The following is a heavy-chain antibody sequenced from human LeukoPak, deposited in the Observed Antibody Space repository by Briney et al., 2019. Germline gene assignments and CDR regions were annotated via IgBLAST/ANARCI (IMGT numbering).Heavy chain of an antibody. D-gene: IGHD5-18*01. J-gene: IGHJ6*03. CDR3: ARSPGQLWAYYYYMDV. CDR2: IIPIFGTA. Sequence: ASVKVSCKASGYTFTSYGISWVRQAPGQGLEWMGGIIPIFGTANYAQKFQGRVTITADKSTSTAYMELSSLRSEDTAVYYCARSPGQLWAYYYYMDVWGKGTTVTVSS. CDR1: GYTFTSYG. V-gene: IGHV1-69*06.